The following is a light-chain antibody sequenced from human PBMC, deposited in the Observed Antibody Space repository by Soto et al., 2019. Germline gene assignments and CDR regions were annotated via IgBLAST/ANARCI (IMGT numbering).Light chain of an antibody. Sequence: GDRVTITCRASQSISAYLNWYQQRPGKATSLLLYAATRLHSGVPSRFSGSGSGTDFTLTISSLQPEDFATYYCQRSYRSISFGQGTRLEMK. CDR3: QRSYRSIS. CDR2: AAT. J-gene: IGKJ5*01. CDR1: QSISAY. V-gene: IGKV1-39*01.